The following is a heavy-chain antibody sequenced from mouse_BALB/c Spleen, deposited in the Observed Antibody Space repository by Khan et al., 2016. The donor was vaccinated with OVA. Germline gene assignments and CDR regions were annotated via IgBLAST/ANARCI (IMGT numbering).Heavy chain of an antibody. CDR1: GYSITSGYG. D-gene: IGHD1-2*01. Sequence: EVQLQESGPGLVKPSQSLSLTCTVTGYSITSGYGWNWIRHFPGNKLEWMGYISYSGSSNYNPSLKSLISITRDTSKNQFFLQLNSVTTENTATYYCARTARIKYWGQGTTLTVSS. V-gene: IGHV3-2*02. CDR2: ISYSGSS. J-gene: IGHJ2*01. CDR3: ARTARIKY.